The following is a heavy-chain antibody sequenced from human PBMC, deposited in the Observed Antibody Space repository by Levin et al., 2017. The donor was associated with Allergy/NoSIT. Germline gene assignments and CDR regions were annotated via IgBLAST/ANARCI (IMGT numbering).Heavy chain of an antibody. Sequence: SETLSLTCSVSGASITSSSYYWGWIRQPPGRGLEYIGSIYYGGSAYYNLSLKSRLTISVDKSKNQFSLKLTSVTAADTAMYYCAKYSSVWYSSFDIWGQGTMVTVSS. CDR2: IYYGGSA. D-gene: IGHD6-19*01. V-gene: IGHV4-39*01. CDR3: AKYSSVWYSSFDI. J-gene: IGHJ3*02. CDR1: GASITSSSYY.